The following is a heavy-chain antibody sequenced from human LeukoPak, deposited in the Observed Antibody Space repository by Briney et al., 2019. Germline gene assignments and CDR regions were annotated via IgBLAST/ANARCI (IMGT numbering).Heavy chain of an antibody. J-gene: IGHJ3*02. D-gene: IGHD3-22*01. CDR3: ARKYYFDREAFDI. CDR2: ISSSGSTI. CDR1: GFALSDYY. V-gene: IGHV3-11*01. Sequence: GGSLRLSCVASGFALSDYYMSWIRQAPGKGLEWVSYISSSGSTIYYADSVKGRFTISRDNAKSSLYLQMNSLRAEDTAVYYGARKYYFDREAFDIWGQGTMVTVSS.